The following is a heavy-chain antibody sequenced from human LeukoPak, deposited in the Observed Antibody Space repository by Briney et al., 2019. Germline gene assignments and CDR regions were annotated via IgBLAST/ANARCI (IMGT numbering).Heavy chain of an antibody. CDR1: GFTFDDYA. J-gene: IGHJ4*02. CDR3: AKDSASFWPAAYCFDY. D-gene: IGHD2/OR15-2a*01. CDR2: ISWNSGSI. V-gene: IGHV3-9*01. Sequence: GRSLRLSCAASGFTFDDYAMHWVRQAPGKGLEWVSGISWNSGSIGYADSVKGRFTISRDNAKNSLYLQMNSLRAEDTALYYCAKDSASFWPAAYCFDYWGQGTLVTVSS.